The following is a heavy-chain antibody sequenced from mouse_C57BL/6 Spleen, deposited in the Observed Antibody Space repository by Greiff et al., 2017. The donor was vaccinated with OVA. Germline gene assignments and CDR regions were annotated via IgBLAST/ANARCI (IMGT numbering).Heavy chain of an antibody. J-gene: IGHJ4*01. CDR3: ARWYDGTCPMDY. Sequence: VQLQQPGAELVKPGASVKMSCKASGYTFTSYWITWVKQRPGQGLEWIGDIYPGSGSTNYNEKFKSKATLTVDTSSSTAYMQLSSLTSEDSAVYYCARWYDGTCPMDYWGQGTSVTVSS. D-gene: IGHD2-3*01. V-gene: IGHV1-55*01. CDR1: GYTFTSYW. CDR2: IYPGSGST.